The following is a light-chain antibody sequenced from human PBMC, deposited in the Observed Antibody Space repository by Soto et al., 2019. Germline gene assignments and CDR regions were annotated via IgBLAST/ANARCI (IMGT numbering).Light chain of an antibody. CDR1: PGISNN. CDR2: AAF. Sequence: DIQMTQFPSSLSASEGDRVTITCRASPGISNNLAWYQQKPGKAPKLLIYAAFTLQSGVPSRFSGSRAGTDVTLTISSLQPEDVATYYCQNYNNAPLFGGGTKVESK. CDR3: QNYNNAPL. V-gene: IGKV1-27*01. J-gene: IGKJ4*01.